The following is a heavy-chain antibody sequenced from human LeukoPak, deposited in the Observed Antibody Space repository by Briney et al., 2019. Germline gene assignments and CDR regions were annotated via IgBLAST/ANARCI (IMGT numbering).Heavy chain of an antibody. CDR2: IYPDDSDT. CDR3: ARTPDYSGPVLYFQH. CDR1: GYSFTSYW. D-gene: IGHD2-15*01. V-gene: IGHV5-51*01. J-gene: IGHJ1*01. Sequence: GESLKISCKGSGYSFTSYWIGWVRQMPGKGLEWMGIIYPDDSDTRYSPSSQGQVTISADKSISTAYLQWSSLKASDTAMYYCARTPDYSGPVLYFQHWGQGTLVTVSS.